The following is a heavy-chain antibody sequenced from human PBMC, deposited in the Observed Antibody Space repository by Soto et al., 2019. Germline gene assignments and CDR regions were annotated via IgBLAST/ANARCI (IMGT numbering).Heavy chain of an antibody. D-gene: IGHD3-22*01. CDR2: IWYDGSNK. Sequence: GGSLRLSCAASGFTFSSYGMHWVRQAPGKGLEWVAVIWYDGSNKYYADSVKGRFTISRDNSKNTLYLQMNSLRAEDTALYYCARSITMIEFDYWGQGTLVTVAS. J-gene: IGHJ4*02. V-gene: IGHV3-33*01. CDR3: ARSITMIEFDY. CDR1: GFTFSSYG.